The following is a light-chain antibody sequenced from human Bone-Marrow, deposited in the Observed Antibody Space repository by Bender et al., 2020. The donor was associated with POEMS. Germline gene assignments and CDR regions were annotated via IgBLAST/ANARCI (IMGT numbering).Light chain of an antibody. CDR3: VAWDASLNGWV. J-gene: IGLJ3*02. Sequence: QSVLTQPPSASGTPGQRVTITCSGSSSNIGSNFVYWYQQLPGTAPRLLIYRNNQRPSGVPDRFSGSKSGTSAYLAITGLQSDDEAIYFCVAWDASLNGWVFGGGTKLTVL. V-gene: IGLV1-47*01. CDR2: RNN. CDR1: SSNIGSNF.